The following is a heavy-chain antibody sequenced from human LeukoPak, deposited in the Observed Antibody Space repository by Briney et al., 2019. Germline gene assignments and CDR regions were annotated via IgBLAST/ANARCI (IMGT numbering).Heavy chain of an antibody. CDR2: IIPIFGTA. V-gene: IGHV1-69*05. J-gene: IGHJ4*02. CDR3: AAASGDCSGGSCAGY. D-gene: IGHD2-15*01. Sequence: SVKVSCKASGGTFSSYATSWVRQAPGQGLEWMVRIIPIFGTANYAQKFQGRVTITTDESTSTAYMELSSLRSEDTAVYYCAAASGDCSGGSCAGYWGQGTLVTVSS. CDR1: GGTFSSYA.